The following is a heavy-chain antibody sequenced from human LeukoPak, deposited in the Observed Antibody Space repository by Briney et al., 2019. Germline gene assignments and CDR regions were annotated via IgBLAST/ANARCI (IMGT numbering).Heavy chain of an antibody. CDR2: IYPGDSDT. J-gene: IGHJ4*02. CDR1: GYSFTSYW. CDR3: ARLYDSSGYTNRFDY. D-gene: IGHD3-22*01. V-gene: IGHV5-51*01. Sequence: GESLKISCKGSGYSFTSYWIGWVRQMPGKGLEWMGIIYPGDSDTRYSPSFQGQVTILADKSISTAYLQWSSLKASDTAMYYCARLYDSSGYTNRFDYWGQGTLVTVSS.